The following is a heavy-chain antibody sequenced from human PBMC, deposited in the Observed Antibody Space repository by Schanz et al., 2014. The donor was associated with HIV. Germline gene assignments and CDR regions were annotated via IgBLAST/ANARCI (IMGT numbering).Heavy chain of an antibody. J-gene: IGHJ4*02. Sequence: EHLLESGGDLIQPGGSLRLSCTASGFTFSNYGMHWVRQAPGKGLEWVAAIWYDGSNKFYADSVKGRFTISRDNSKNTLYLQMNNLRAEDTAVYGCARQGLRFSFWLDYWGQGTPVTVS. CDR2: IWYDGSNK. CDR1: GFTFSNYG. V-gene: IGHV3-33*01. CDR3: ARQGLRFSFWLDY. D-gene: IGHD4-17*01.